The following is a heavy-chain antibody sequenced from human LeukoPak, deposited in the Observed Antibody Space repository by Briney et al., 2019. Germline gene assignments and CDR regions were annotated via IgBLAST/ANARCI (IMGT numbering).Heavy chain of an antibody. CDR2: IYHSGST. CDR3: ARGYLDYYYGMDV. V-gene: IGHV4-59*12. J-gene: IGHJ6*02. Sequence: KASETLSLTCTVSGGSISSYYWSWIRQPPGKGLEWIGYIYHSGSTYYNPSLKSRVTISVDRSKNQFSLKLSSVTAADTAVYYCARGYLDYYYGMDVWGQGTTVTVSS. CDR1: GGSISSYY. D-gene: IGHD1-26*01.